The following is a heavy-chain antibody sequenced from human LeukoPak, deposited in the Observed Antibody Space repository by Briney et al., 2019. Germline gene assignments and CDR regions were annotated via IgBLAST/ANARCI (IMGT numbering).Heavy chain of an antibody. CDR2: ISWNSGSI. CDR1: GFTFDDYA. D-gene: IGHD3-22*01. Sequence: PGGSLRLSCAASGFTFDDYAMHWVRQAPGKGLEWVSGISWNSGSIGYADSVKGRFTISRDNAKNSLYLQMNSLRAEDTALYYCAKAASSGYYGDAFDIWGQGTMVTVSS. CDR3: AKAASSGYYGDAFDI. V-gene: IGHV3-9*01. J-gene: IGHJ3*02.